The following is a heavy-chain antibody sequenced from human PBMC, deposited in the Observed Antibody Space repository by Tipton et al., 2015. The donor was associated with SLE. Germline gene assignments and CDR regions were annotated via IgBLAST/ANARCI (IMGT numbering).Heavy chain of an antibody. V-gene: IGHV3-23*03. CDR1: GFTFSNYD. Sequence: SLRLSCTASGFTFSNYDMTWVRQAPGKGLEYIAVIYRGGHTSYTDSVKGRFTLTRDNSKSTLFLQMDSLRPDDTAVYYCARENWSLDYWGQGTLVTVSS. J-gene: IGHJ4*02. D-gene: IGHD1-26*01. CDR2: IYRGGHT. CDR3: ARENWSLDY.